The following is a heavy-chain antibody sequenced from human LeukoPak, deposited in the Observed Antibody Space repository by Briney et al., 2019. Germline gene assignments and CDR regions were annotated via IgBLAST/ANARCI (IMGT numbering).Heavy chain of an antibody. Sequence: PGGSLRLSCAASGFTFSSYGMHWVRQAPGKGLEWLAIISYDGSDKYYADSVKGRFTISRDNSKNTLYLQMNSLRAEDTAVYYCAKDRYSGSYLQRGPCAHWGQGTLVTVSS. J-gene: IGHJ4*02. CDR2: ISYDGSDK. D-gene: IGHD1-26*01. CDR1: GFTFSSYG. CDR3: AKDRYSGSYLQRGPCAH. V-gene: IGHV3-30*18.